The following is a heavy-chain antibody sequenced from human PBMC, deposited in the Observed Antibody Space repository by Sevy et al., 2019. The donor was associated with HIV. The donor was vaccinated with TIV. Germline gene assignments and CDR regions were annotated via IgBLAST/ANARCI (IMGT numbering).Heavy chain of an antibody. CDR2: IYWDDDK. D-gene: IGHD5-12*01. Sequence: SGPTLVKPTQTLTLTCTFSGFSLSTSGVGVGWIRQPPGKALEWLALIYWDDDKRYSPSLKSRLTITKDTSKNQVVLTMTNMDPVDTATYYCARNSGYDFSYYYYGMDVWGQGTTVTVSS. CDR3: ARNSGYDFSYYYYGMDV. CDR1: GFSLSTSGVG. V-gene: IGHV2-5*02. J-gene: IGHJ6*02.